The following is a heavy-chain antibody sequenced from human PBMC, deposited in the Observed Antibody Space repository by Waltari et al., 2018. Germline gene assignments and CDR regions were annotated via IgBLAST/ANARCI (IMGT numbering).Heavy chain of an antibody. CDR3: ARGAYYDFWSGYSG. CDR2: IIPILGIA. V-gene: IGHV1-69*04. Sequence: QVQLVQSGAEVKKPGSSVKVPCKASGGTFSSYAISWVRQAPGQGLEWMGGIIPILGIANYAQKFQGRVTITADESTSTAYMELSSLRSEDTAVYYCARGAYYDFWSGYSGWGQGTLVTVSS. J-gene: IGHJ4*02. D-gene: IGHD3-3*01. CDR1: GGTFSSYA.